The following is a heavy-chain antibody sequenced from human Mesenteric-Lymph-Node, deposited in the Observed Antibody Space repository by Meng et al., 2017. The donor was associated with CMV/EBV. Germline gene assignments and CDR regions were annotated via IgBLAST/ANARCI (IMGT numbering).Heavy chain of an antibody. CDR2: THNSGRP. V-gene: IGHV4-34*01. D-gene: IGHD3-10*01. J-gene: IGHJ6*02. CDR1: SCSGYS. Sequence: SCSGYSWSWIRPAPGKWLEWIGDTHNSGRPNYNPSLKSRVTISGDTSKNQFSLRLSSVTAADTAVYYCARGVRGVITIYQYHALDVWGQGTTVTVSS. CDR3: ARGVRGVITIYQYHALDV.